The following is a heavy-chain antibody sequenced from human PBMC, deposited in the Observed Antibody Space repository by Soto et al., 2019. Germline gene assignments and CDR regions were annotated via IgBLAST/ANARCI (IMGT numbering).Heavy chain of an antibody. D-gene: IGHD3-22*01. V-gene: IGHV2-26*01. CDR3: ARIYYYDSSGPSFDAFDI. J-gene: IGHJ3*02. CDR2: IFSNDEK. Sequence: QVTLKESGPVLVKPTETLTLTCTVSGFSLSNARMGVSWIRQPPGKALEWLAHIFSNDEKSYSTSLKSRLTISKDNSKSQVVLTMTNMDTVYTATYYCARIYYYDSSGPSFDAFDIWGQGTMVTVSS. CDR1: GFSLSNARMG.